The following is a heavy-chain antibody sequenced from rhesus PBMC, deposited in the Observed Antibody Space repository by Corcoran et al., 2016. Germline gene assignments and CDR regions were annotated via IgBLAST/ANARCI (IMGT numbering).Heavy chain of an antibody. J-gene: IGHJ6*01. CDR1: GFTFTTHG. D-gene: IGHD1-20*01. V-gene: IGHV3-54*02. CDR2: IASDGGQK. CDR3: ARAQNNNWRGRYYGLDS. Sequence: LVESGGGLVQPGGCLRLSWAASGFTFTTHGMHWVRQAPGKGLDWVAAIASDGGQKDYADSEKDPVTIARDNSKNILYLQMNNRKLDDTAVYYCARAQNNNWRGRYYGLDSWGQGVVVTVSS.